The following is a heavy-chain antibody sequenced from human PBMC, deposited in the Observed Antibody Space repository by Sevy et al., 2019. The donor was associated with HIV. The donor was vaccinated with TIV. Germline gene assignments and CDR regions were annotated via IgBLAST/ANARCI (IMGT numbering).Heavy chain of an antibody. D-gene: IGHD2-15*01. Sequence: GGSLRLSCAASGFTFSSYSMNWVRQAPGKGLEWVSSISSSSSYIYYADSVKGRFTISRDNARNSLYLQMNSLRAEDTAVCYCARDLFPYCSGGSCYSADYYYYGMDVWGQGTTVTVSS. J-gene: IGHJ6*02. CDR3: ARDLFPYCSGGSCYSADYYYYGMDV. V-gene: IGHV3-21*01. CDR1: GFTFSSYS. CDR2: ISSSSSYI.